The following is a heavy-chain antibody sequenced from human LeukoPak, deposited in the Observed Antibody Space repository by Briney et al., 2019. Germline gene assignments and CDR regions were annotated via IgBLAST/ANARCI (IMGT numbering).Heavy chain of an antibody. CDR2: IKQDGREK. Sequence: PAGSLRLSSAASGFTFSSYWMSWVRQAPGKGLEWVANIKQDGREKYYVDSVKGRFTISRDNAKNSLYLQMNSLRAEDTAVYYCARDPPQLLRYFDHGWFDPWGQGTLVTVSS. V-gene: IGHV3-7*04. D-gene: IGHD3-9*01. J-gene: IGHJ5*02. CDR1: GFTFSSYW. CDR3: ARDPPQLLRYFDHGWFDP.